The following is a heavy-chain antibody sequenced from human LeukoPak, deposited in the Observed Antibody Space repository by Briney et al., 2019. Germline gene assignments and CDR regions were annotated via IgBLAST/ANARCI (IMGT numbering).Heavy chain of an antibody. CDR3: ARAYFRIVRIGVVANNYFDY. V-gene: IGHV1-18*04. J-gene: IGHJ4*02. CDR2: ISAYNGNT. D-gene: IGHD2-15*01. Sequence: ASVKVSCKASGYTFSSHGISWVRQAPGQGLEWMGWISAYNGNTNYAQKLQGRVTMTTDTSTSTAYMELRSLRSDDTAVYYCARAYFRIVRIGVVANNYFDYWGQGTLVTVSS. CDR1: GYTFSSHG.